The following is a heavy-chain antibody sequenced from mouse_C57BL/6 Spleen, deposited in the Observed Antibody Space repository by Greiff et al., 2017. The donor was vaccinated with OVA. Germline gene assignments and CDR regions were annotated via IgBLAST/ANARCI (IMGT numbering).Heavy chain of an antibody. J-gene: IGHJ1*03. V-gene: IGHV5-17*01. CDR3: ARAGWLRYFDV. CDR2: ISSGSSTI. Sequence: EVMLVESGGGLVKPGGSLKLSCAASGFTFSDYGMHWVRQAPEKGLEWVAYISSGSSTIYYADTVKGRFTISRDNAKNTLFLQMTSLRSEDTAMYYCARAGWLRYFDVWGTGTTVTVSS. D-gene: IGHD2-3*01. CDR1: GFTFSDYG.